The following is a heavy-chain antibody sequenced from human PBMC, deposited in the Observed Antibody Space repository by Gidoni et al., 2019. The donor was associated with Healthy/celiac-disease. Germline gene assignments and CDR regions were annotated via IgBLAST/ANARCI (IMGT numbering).Heavy chain of an antibody. CDR1: GGSVSSGSYY. V-gene: IGHV4-61*01. J-gene: IGHJ6*02. Sequence: QVQLQESGPGLVKPSATLSLTCTVSGGSVSSGSYYWRWIRQPPGKGLEWIGYIYYSGSTNYNPSLKSRVTISVDTSKNQFSLKLSSVTAADTAVYYCARVLVVVPAASGNYYYGMDVWGQGTTVTVSS. CDR2: IYYSGST. CDR3: ARVLVVVPAASGNYYYGMDV. D-gene: IGHD2-2*01.